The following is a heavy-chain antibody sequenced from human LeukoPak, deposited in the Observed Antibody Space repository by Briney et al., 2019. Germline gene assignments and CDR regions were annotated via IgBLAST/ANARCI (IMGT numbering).Heavy chain of an antibody. D-gene: IGHD3-16*02. V-gene: IGHV4-59*01. CDR2: IYYSGST. CDR1: GGSISSYY. J-gene: IGHJ4*02. CDR3: ARVRGNHRYVPDY. Sequence: SETLSLTCTVSGGSISSYYWSWIRQPPGKGLEWIGYIYYSGSTNYNPSLKSRVTISVDTSKNQFSLKLSSVTAADTAVYYCARVRGNHRYVPDYWGQGTLVTVSS.